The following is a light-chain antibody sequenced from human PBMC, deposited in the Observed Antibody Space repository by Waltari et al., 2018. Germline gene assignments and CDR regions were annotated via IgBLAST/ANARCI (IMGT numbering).Light chain of an antibody. Sequence: QSVLTQPPSVSGAPGKRVTISCTGSSSNIGAGYDVHWYQQLPVTAPKLLIYTNTQRPSGVPDQFSGSKSGTSASLAITGLQAEDEADYYCQSYDNSLSGIFGGGTKLTVL. J-gene: IGLJ2*01. V-gene: IGLV1-40*01. CDR2: TNT. CDR3: QSYDNSLSGI. CDR1: SSNIGAGYD.